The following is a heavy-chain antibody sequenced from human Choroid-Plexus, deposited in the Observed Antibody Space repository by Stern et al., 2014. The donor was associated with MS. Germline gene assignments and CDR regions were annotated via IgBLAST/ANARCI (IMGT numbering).Heavy chain of an antibody. CDR2: INPNTGGT. Sequence: VQLVESGAEVKQPGASVKVSCKTSGYIFTGYYIHWVRQAPGQGLEWMAWINPNTGGTKYAQKVQGRVTMSRDTSISTAYVELSSLTSDDTAVYYCARDQRGITIFGVVTDYYYLGMDVWGQGTTVTVSS. CDR1: GYIFTGYY. J-gene: IGHJ6*02. V-gene: IGHV1-2*02. CDR3: ARDQRGITIFGVVTDYYYLGMDV. D-gene: IGHD3-3*01.